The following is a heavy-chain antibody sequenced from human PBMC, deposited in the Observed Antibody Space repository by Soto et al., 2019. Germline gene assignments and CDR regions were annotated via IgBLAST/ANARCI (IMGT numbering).Heavy chain of an antibody. J-gene: IGHJ6*02. V-gene: IGHV4-39*01. CDR1: GYSVSSSDYY. D-gene: IGHD2-15*01. CDR3: APLSVSLSGPYGIHV. CDR2: MLYSGLT. Sequence: KPSETLSLTCSVSGYSVSSSDYYWAWIRQPPGKGLEWIGSMLYSGLTYYNPSLKSRATLSVDTSKNQFSVRLNSVTASDTAVYYCAPLSVSLSGPYGIHVWGQGTTVTVSS.